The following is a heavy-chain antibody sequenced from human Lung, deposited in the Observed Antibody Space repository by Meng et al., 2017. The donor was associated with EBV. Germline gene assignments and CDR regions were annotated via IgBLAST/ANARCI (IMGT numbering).Heavy chain of an antibody. V-gene: IGHV4-4*01. J-gene: IGHJ4*02. CDR3: ARATGNWNFDS. Sequence: QVHVQESGPGLLKPPGTLSLTCTVSSAYISSNNYWSWVRQSPGKGLEWIGEIYHNENTNYNPSLMSRVTMSLDKSKNHFSLNLRSVTAADTAVYFCARATGNWNFDSWGQGTLVTVSS. CDR1: SAYISSNNY. D-gene: IGHD1-20*01. CDR2: IYHNENT.